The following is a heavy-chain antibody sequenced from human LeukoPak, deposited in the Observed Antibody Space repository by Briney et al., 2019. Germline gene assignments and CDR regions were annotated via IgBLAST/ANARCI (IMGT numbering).Heavy chain of an antibody. CDR2: INPSGGST. CDR3: ARAGELLDYYYGMDV. CDR1: GYTFTSYY. J-gene: IGHJ6*02. V-gene: IGHV1-46*01. Sequence: ASVKVSCKAPGYTFTSYYMHWVRQAPGQGLEWMGIINPSGGSTSYAQKFQGRVTMTRDTSTSTVYMELSSLRSEDTAVYYCARAGELLDYYYGMDVWGQGTTVTVSS. D-gene: IGHD1-26*01.